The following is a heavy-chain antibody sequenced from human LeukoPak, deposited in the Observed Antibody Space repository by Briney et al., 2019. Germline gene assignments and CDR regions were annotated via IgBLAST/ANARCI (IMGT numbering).Heavy chain of an antibody. CDR2: IYYSGST. J-gene: IGHJ4*02. D-gene: IGHD1-26*01. Sequence: SETLSLTCTVSGGSISSSSYYWGWIRQPPGKGLEWIGSIYYSGSTYYNPSLKSRVTISVDTSKNQFSLRLSSVTAADTAVYYCARQGRIGSYYAQDYWGQGTLVTVSS. CDR1: GGSISSSSYY. V-gene: IGHV4-39*01. CDR3: ARQGRIGSYYAQDY.